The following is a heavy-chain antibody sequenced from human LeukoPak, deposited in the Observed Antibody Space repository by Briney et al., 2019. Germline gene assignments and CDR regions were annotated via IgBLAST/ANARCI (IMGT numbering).Heavy chain of an antibody. Sequence: GGSLRLSCAASGFTFSDYTMNWVRLAPGKGLEWVSSISGSSNYIYYADSVEGRFTISRGNAKNSLYLQMNSLRAEDTAVYYCARDRGITMVRGVPNYFDFWDQGTLVTVSS. D-gene: IGHD3-10*01. CDR1: GFTFSDYT. CDR3: ARDRGITMVRGVPNYFDF. J-gene: IGHJ4*02. CDR2: ISGSSNYI. V-gene: IGHV3-21*01.